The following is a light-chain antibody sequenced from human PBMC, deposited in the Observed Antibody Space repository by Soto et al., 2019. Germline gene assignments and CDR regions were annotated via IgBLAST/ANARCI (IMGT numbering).Light chain of an antibody. CDR2: DVS. Sequence: QSALTQPRSVSGSPGQSVTISCTGTSSDVGGYNYVSWYQQHPGKAPKLMIYDVSKRPSGVPDRFSGSKSGNTASLTISGLQAEDDADYSPCSSAGSSSSVFGLGPRSXX. CDR1: SSDVGGYNY. J-gene: IGLJ1*01. V-gene: IGLV2-11*01. CDR3: CSSAGSSSSV.